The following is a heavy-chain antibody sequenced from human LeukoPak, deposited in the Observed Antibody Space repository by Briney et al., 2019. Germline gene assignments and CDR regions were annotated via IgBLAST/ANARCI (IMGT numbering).Heavy chain of an antibody. V-gene: IGHV4-30-4*07. D-gene: IGHD2-2*01. J-gene: IGHJ5*02. Sequence: SETLSLTCAVSGGSISSGSYSWSWIRQPPGKGLEWIGYIYYSESTYYNPSPKSRVTISVDTSKNQFSLKLSSVTAADTAVYYCARVPTHHPPYCSSTSCYEDFWFDPWGQGTLVTVSS. CDR2: IYYSEST. CDR3: ARVPTHHPPYCSSTSCYEDFWFDP. CDR1: GGSISSGSYS.